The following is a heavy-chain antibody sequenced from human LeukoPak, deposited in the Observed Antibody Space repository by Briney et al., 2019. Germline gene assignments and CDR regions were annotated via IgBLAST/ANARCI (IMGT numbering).Heavy chain of an antibody. Sequence: SVKVSCKASGGTFSSYAISWVRQAPGQGLEWMGRIIPIFGTANYAQKFQGRVTITTDESTSTAYMELSSLRSEDTAVYYCATVPQSGVIVVAPYFQHWGQGTLVTVSS. CDR1: GGTFSSYA. CDR2: IIPIFGTA. D-gene: IGHD3-22*01. J-gene: IGHJ1*01. CDR3: ATVPQSGVIVVAPYFQH. V-gene: IGHV1-69*05.